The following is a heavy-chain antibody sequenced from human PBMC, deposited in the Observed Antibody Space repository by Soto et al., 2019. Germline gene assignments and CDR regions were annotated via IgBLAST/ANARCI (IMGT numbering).Heavy chain of an antibody. J-gene: IGHJ6*02. CDR1: GGSISSGRYY. CDR2: IYYSGST. V-gene: IGHV4-31*03. Sequence: QVQLQESGPGLVKPSQTLSLTCTVSGGSISSGRYYWSWIRQHPGKGLEWIGYIYYSGSTYYNPSLKSRVTISVDTSKNQFSLKLSSVTAADTAVYYCAREIGAAAGHNHPPTRLYGMDVWGQGTTVTVSS. D-gene: IGHD6-13*01. CDR3: AREIGAAAGHNHPPTRLYGMDV.